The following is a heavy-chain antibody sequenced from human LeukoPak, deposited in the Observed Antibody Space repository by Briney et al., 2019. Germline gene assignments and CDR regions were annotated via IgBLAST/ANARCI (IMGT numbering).Heavy chain of an antibody. CDR2: IYYSGGT. CDR1: GGSISDYY. CDR3: AREGGDSVGDAFDI. V-gene: IGHV4-59*01. D-gene: IGHD4-17*01. J-gene: IGHJ3*02. Sequence: PSETLSLTCTVSGGSISDYYWSWIRQPPGKGLEWIGYIYYSGGTNYNPSLKSRVTISVDTSKNQFSLNLSSVTAAGTATYYCAREGGDSVGDAFDIWGQGTMVTVSS.